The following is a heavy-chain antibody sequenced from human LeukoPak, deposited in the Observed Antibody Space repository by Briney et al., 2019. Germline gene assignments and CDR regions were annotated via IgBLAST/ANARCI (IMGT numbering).Heavy chain of an antibody. J-gene: IGHJ4*02. Sequence: SETLSLTCTVSGGSINSYYGTWIRQPPGKGVELIGHVYYSGSTYYSPSLKRRVTISVDTSKNQFSLKLSSVTAADTAVYYCARVTVSGSYYYPFPYWGQGTLVTVPS. CDR1: GGSINSYY. D-gene: IGHD3-10*01. CDR2: VYYSGST. V-gene: IGHV4-59*01. CDR3: ARVTVSGSYYYPFPY.